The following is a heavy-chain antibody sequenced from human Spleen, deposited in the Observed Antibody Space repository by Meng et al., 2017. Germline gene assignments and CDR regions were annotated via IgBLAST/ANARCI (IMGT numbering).Heavy chain of an antibody. Sequence: SETLSLTCIVSGGSIRNYYWSWIRQPPGKGLEWIGYVYYGGSTNYNPSPKSRVTISVDTSKNQFSLKLTSVTPADTAVYYCARPVSGGDHYYFDYWGQGMLVTVSS. CDR3: ARPVSGGDHYYFDY. V-gene: IGHV4-59*01. J-gene: IGHJ4*02. D-gene: IGHD1-26*01. CDR1: GGSIRNYY. CDR2: VYYGGST.